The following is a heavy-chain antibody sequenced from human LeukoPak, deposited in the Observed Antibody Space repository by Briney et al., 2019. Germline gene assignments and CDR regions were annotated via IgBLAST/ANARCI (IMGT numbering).Heavy chain of an antibody. CDR2: IYYSGST. J-gene: IGHJ4*02. Sequence: KPSETLSLTCTVSGGSISSYYWSWIRQPPGKGLEWIGYIYYSGSTNYNPSLKSRVTISVDTSKNQFSLKLSSVTAADTAVYYCAVAGLSGIDYWGQGTLVTVSS. CDR1: GGSISSYY. D-gene: IGHD6-19*01. V-gene: IGHV4-59*01. CDR3: AVAGLSGIDY.